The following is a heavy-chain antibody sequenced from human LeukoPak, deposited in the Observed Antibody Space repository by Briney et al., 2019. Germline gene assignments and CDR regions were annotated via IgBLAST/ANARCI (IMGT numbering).Heavy chain of an antibody. Sequence: GGSLRLSCAASGFTFSSYSMNWVRQAPGKGLEWVAFIRYDGSNKYYADSVKGRFTISRDNSKNTLYLQMNSLRAEDTAVYYCAKDRGYDSSGPLYYFDYWGQGTLVTVSS. CDR1: GFTFSSYS. D-gene: IGHD3-22*01. CDR2: IRYDGSNK. J-gene: IGHJ4*02. V-gene: IGHV3-30*02. CDR3: AKDRGYDSSGPLYYFDY.